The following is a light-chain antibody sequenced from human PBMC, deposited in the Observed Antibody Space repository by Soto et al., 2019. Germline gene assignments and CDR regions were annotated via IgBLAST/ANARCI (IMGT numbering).Light chain of an antibody. V-gene: IGKV3-11*01. CDR2: DAS. J-gene: IGKJ2*01. CDR1: QSVSSY. CDR3: QQRSNWPPGYT. Sequence: EIVLTQSPATLSLSPGERATLSCRASQSVSSYLAWYQQKPGQAPRLLIYDASNRATGIPARFSGSGSGTSFALTSSSLEPEDFAVYYCQQRSNWPPGYTFGQGTKLEIK.